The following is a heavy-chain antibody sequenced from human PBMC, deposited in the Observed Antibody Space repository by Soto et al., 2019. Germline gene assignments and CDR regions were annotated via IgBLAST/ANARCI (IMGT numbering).Heavy chain of an antibody. CDR2: IIPIFSTA. V-gene: IGHV1-69*12. D-gene: IGHD7-27*01. CDR1: GGTFSRYA. J-gene: IGHJ5*02. Sequence: QVQLVQSGAEVKKPGSSVKVSWKASGGTFSRYAISWVRQAPGQGLEWMGGIIPIFSTANYAQKFQGRVTITADESTSTAYMELSSLRSEDTAVYYCALSVTGHWDWSDPWGQGTLVTVSS. CDR3: ALSVTGHWDWSDP.